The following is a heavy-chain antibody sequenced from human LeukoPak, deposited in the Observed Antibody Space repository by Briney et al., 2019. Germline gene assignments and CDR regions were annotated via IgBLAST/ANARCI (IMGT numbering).Heavy chain of an antibody. D-gene: IGHD1-1*01. V-gene: IGHV3-30*02. CDR2: IRYDGSNK. CDR1: GFTFSSYG. Sequence: GGSLRLSCAASGFTFSSYGMHWVRQAPGKGLEWVAFIRYDGSNKYYADSVKGRFTISRDNSKNTLYLQMNSLRAEDTAVYYCAKVRPTGTPQPGSDFDYWGQGTLVTVSS. J-gene: IGHJ4*02. CDR3: AKVRPTGTPQPGSDFDY.